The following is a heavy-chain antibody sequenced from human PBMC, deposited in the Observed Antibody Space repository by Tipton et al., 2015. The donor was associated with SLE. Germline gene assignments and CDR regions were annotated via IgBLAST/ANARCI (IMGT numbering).Heavy chain of an antibody. CDR2: INHSGST. Sequence: TLSLTCAVYGGSFSGYYWSWIRQPPGKGLEWIGEINHSGSTYYNPSLKSRVTISVDTSKNQFSLKLSSVTAADTAVYYCARYPESNYHWFGPWGQGALVTVSS. V-gene: IGHV4-34*01. J-gene: IGHJ5*02. CDR1: GGSFSGYY. CDR3: ARYPESNYHWFGP. D-gene: IGHD4-11*01.